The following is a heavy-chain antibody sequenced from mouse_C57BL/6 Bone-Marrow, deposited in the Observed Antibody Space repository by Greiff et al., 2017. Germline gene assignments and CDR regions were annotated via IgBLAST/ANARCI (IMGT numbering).Heavy chain of an antibody. D-gene: IGHD1-1*01. CDR2: IHPNSGST. J-gene: IGHJ4*01. Sequence: QVQLQQPGAELVKPGASVKLSCKASGYTFTSYWMHWVKQRPGQGLEWIGMIHPNSGSTNYNEKFKSKAPLTGEQSSRPAYMQLSSLSSEDSAVYYWARITTVVAEGYAMDYWGQGTSVTVSS. CDR3: ARITTVVAEGYAMDY. V-gene: IGHV1-64*01. CDR1: GYTFTSYW.